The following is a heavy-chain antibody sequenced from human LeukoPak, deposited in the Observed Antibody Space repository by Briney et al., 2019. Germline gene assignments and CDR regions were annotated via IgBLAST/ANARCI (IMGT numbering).Heavy chain of an antibody. V-gene: IGHV4-39*01. J-gene: IGHJ4*02. CDR3: AYDSSGSFDY. D-gene: IGHD3-22*01. CDR1: GGSISSSSYY. Sequence: PSETLSLTCTVSGGSISSSSYYWGWIRQPPGKGLEWIGTIYYTGSTYYNPSLRSRVAMSADTSKNQFSLKLSSVTAADTAVYYCAYDSSGSFDYWGQGTLVTISS. CDR2: IYYTGST.